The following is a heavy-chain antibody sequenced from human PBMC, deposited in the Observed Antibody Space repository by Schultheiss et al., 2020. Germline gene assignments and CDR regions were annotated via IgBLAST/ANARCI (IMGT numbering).Heavy chain of an antibody. CDR3: ARAPPHPQYGSGTYSFYYYYGRDF. J-gene: IGHJ6*02. CDR2: INPSGGFT. Sequence: ASVKVSCKASGYTFNTFYMHWVRQAPGQGLEWMGIINPSGGFTSYAQKFQGRVTMTRDTSTSTVYLELSSLRSEDTAVYYCARAPPHPQYGSGTYSFYYYYGRDFWGPGHTGTVAS. D-gene: IGHD3-10*01. CDR1: GYTFNTFY. V-gene: IGHV1-46*02.